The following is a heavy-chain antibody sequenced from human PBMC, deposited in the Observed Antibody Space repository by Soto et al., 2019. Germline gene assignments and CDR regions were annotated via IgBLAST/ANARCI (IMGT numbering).Heavy chain of an antibody. J-gene: IGHJ4*02. CDR2: VNSNGSGT. V-gene: IGHV3-74*01. Sequence: GGSLRLSCAASVFTCRNYWMQWVRRLPGKGLVWVSRVNSNGSGTRYTDAVRGRFTISRDNAKNTVYLQMKNLKPEDAAVYDCVTEPRDIVVLEGATAGFQSGGQGALVTVSS. CDR1: VFTCRNYW. D-gene: IGHD2-15*01. CDR3: VTEPRDIVVLEGATAGFQS.